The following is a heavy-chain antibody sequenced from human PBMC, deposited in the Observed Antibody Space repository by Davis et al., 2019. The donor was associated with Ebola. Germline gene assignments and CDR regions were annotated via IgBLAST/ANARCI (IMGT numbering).Heavy chain of an antibody. D-gene: IGHD4-17*01. J-gene: IGHJ4*02. CDR3: ARDVMTTVY. CDR2: ISSSSSYI. CDR1: GFTFSSYS. Sequence: GESLKISCAASGFTFSSYSMNWVRQAPGKGLEWVSSISSSSSYIYYADSVKGRFTISRDNATNSLYLQMNSLRAEDTAVYYCARDVMTTVYWGQGTLVTVSS. V-gene: IGHV3-21*01.